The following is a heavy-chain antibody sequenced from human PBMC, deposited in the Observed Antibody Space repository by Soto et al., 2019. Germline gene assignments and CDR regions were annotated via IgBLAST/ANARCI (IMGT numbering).Heavy chain of an antibody. CDR1: GFTFSSYA. CDR2: ISGSGDST. D-gene: IGHD2-2*01. J-gene: IGHJ5*02. CDR3: AKDGVYCSSSSCYSNWFDP. V-gene: IGHV3-23*01. Sequence: GGSLRLSCAASGFTFSSYAMSWVRQAPGKGLEWVSTISGSGDSTYYADSVKGRFTISRDNSENTLYLQMNSLRAEDTAVYYCAKDGVYCSSSSCYSNWFDPWGQGTLVTVSS.